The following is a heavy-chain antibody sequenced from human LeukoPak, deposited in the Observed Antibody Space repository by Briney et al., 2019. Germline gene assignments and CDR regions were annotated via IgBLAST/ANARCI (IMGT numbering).Heavy chain of an antibody. J-gene: IGHJ4*02. CDR1: GFIFSNVY. V-gene: IGHV3-15*01. Sequence: PGGSLWLSCTASGFIFSNVYMSWVRQAPGKGLEWLDRIKSKADGETKDYAAPVKGRFTISRHDSENTLYLQMSSLKTEDTAVYYCTTDAGFSSKWYNYWGQGTLVTVSS. CDR2: IKSKADGETK. CDR3: TTDAGFSSKWYNY. D-gene: IGHD2-2*01.